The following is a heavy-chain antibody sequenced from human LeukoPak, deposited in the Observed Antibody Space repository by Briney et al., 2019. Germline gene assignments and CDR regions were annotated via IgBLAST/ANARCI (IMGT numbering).Heavy chain of an antibody. J-gene: IGHJ4*02. CDR2: IIPILEMA. CDR1: GGTFSSYA. Sequence: SVKVSCKASGGTFSSYAISWVRQAPGQGLEWMGRIIPILEMANYAQKFQGRVTITADKSTSTAYMELSSLRSEDTAVYYCADELEQDYFDYWGQGTLVTVSS. CDR3: ADELEQDYFDY. V-gene: IGHV1-69*04. D-gene: IGHD1/OR15-1a*01.